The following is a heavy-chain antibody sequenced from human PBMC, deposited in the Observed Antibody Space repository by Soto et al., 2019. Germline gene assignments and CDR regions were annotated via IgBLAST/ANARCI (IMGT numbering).Heavy chain of an antibody. CDR1: GFTFDYYW. CDR3: ASGDRGGFDL. D-gene: IGHD7-27*01. Sequence: EVQLVESGGGLVQPGESLRLSGAASGFTFDYYWMHWVRQAPWKGLVWVSRVHSDGTTTTYVDSVKGRFTISRDNARNTVSLKMCSLRAEDTAIYYCASGDRGGFDLWGHGTVVTVSS. CDR2: VHSDGTTT. J-gene: IGHJ3*01. V-gene: IGHV3-74*01.